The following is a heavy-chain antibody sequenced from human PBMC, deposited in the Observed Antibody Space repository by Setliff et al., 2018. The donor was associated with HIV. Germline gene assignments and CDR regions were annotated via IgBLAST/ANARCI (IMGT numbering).Heavy chain of an antibody. D-gene: IGHD3-10*01. Sequence: PSETLSLTCTVSGGSIVSSSYYWGWVRQPPGKGLEWIGTMYYRGTTYNNPSLTSRVTFSADTSKNQFSLNLNSVTATDTAVYYCARQGLTMNRGVPAPILYYFGYWGPGILVTVSS. V-gene: IGHV4-39*01. J-gene: IGHJ4*02. CDR3: ARQGLTMNRGVPAPILYYFGY. CDR1: GGSIVSSSYY. CDR2: MYYRGTT.